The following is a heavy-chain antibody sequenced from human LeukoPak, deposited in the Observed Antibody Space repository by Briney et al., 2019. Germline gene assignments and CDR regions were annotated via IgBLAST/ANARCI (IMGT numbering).Heavy chain of an antibody. J-gene: IGHJ4*02. CDR2: INYSGST. V-gene: IGHV4-39*01. CDR1: GGSFSSTTYY. Sequence: SETLSLTCTVSGGSFSSTTYYWSWIRQPPGKGLEWIASINYSGSTYYNPSLKSRVTTSVDTSENQFSLKLSSVTAADTAVYYCARYVVYGSGKYYFDYWGQGTLVTVSS. CDR3: ARYVVYGSGKYYFDY. D-gene: IGHD3-10*01.